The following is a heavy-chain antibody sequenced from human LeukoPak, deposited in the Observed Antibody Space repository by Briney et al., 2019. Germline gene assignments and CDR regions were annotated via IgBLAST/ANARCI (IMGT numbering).Heavy chain of an antibody. CDR2: ISSSSSYI. D-gene: IGHD3-10*01. V-gene: IGHV3-21*01. CDR1: GFTFSSYS. J-gene: IGHJ2*01. CDR3: ASPNYYGSGPFDL. Sequence: GGSLRLSCAASGFTFSSYSMNWVRQAPGKGLEWVSSISSSSSYIYYADSVKGRFTISRDNAKNSLYLQMNSLRAEDTAVYYCASPNYYGSGPFDLWGRGTLVTVSS.